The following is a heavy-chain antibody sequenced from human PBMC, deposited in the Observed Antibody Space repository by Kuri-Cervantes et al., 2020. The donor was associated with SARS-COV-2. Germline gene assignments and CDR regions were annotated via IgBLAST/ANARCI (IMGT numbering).Heavy chain of an antibody. CDR3: AREGDGGETVYYYGMDV. D-gene: IGHD1-26*01. J-gene: IGHJ6*02. CDR2: INPNSGGT. CDR1: GYTFTGYY. Sequence: ALVKVSCKASGYTFTGYYMHWVRQAPGQGLEWMGWINPNSGGTNYAQKFQGRVTMTRNTSISTAYMELSSLRSEDTAVYYCAREGDGGETVYYYGMDVWGQGTTVTVSS. V-gene: IGHV1-2*02.